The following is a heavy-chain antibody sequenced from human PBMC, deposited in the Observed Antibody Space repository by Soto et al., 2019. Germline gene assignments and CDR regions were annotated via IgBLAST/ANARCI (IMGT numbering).Heavy chain of an antibody. J-gene: IGHJ4*02. Sequence: GGSLRLSCAASGFTFSSYWMSWVRQAPGKGLEWVANIKQDGSEKYYVDFVKGRFTISRDNAKNSLYLQMNSLRAEDTAVYYCARLRFLEWFNFDYWGQGTLVTVSS. D-gene: IGHD3-3*01. CDR3: ARLRFLEWFNFDY. CDR2: IKQDGSEK. V-gene: IGHV3-7*01. CDR1: GFTFSSYW.